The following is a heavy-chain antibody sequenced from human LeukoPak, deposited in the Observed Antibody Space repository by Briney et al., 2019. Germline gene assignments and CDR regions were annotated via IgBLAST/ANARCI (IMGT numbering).Heavy chain of an antibody. J-gene: IGHJ4*02. Sequence: ASVKVSCKASGYTFTTYDINWVRQATGQGLEWMGWMNPHNGDTGSAQRFQGRVTITRDTSISTAYMELSSLTSEDTAVYYCARFGGSATKGDRLDYWGQGTLVTVSS. CDR1: GYTFTTYD. V-gene: IGHV1-8*03. CDR2: MNPHNGDT. CDR3: ARFGGSATKGDRLDY. D-gene: IGHD3-16*01.